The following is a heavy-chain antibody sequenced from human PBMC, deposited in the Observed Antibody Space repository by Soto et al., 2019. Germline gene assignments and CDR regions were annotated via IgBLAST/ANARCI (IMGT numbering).Heavy chain of an antibody. CDR1: GYSFTTYW. CDR3: ARPRRDTAFNV. Sequence: GESLKISCKASGYSFTTYWIGWVRQMPGKGLEWMGIIYPGDSDTRYSPSFQGQVTISADKSISTAYLQWSSLKASDTAVYYCARPRRDTAFNVWGQGTTVTVSS. V-gene: IGHV5-51*01. CDR2: IYPGDSDT. J-gene: IGHJ6*02. D-gene: IGHD5-18*01.